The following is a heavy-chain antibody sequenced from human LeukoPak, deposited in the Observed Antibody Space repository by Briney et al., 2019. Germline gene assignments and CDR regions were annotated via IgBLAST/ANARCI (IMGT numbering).Heavy chain of an antibody. D-gene: IGHD3-10*01. J-gene: IGHJ3*02. CDR2: FDPEDGET. V-gene: IGHV1-24*01. CDR1: GYTLTELS. CDR3: ATGVLLWFGELRASDAFDI. Sequence: GASVKVSCKVSGYTLTELSMHWVRQAPGKGLEWMGGFDPEDGETIYAQKFQGRVTMTEDTSTDTAYMELSSLRSEDTAVYYCATGVLLWFGELRASDAFDIWGQGTMVTVSS.